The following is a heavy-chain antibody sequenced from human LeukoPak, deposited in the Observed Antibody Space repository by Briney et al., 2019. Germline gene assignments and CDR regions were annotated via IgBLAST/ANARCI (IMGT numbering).Heavy chain of an antibody. CDR1: GYTFTSYE. J-gene: IGHJ3*02. Sequence: ASVKVSCKASGYTFTSYEINWVRQAAGQGLEWMGRMNPNSGNTGYAQKFQGRVTITRNSSISTAYMELSSLRSEDTAVYYCARDSPWYSGSSLGYYAFDIWGQGTMVTVSS. CDR2: MNPNSGNT. V-gene: IGHV1-8*03. CDR3: ARDSPWYSGSSLGYYAFDI. D-gene: IGHD6-13*01.